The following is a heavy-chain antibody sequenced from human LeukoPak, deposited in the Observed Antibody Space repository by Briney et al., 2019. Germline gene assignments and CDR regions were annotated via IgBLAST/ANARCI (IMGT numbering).Heavy chain of an antibody. J-gene: IGHJ3*01. CDR3: ARWFGWD. CDR2: IYSSGSS. Sequence: SETLSLTCTVSGGSISDYYWSWIRQPAGKGLEWIGRIYSSGSSNYNPSLKRRVTMSVDTSKNQFYLNVNSVTAADTAVYYCARWFGWDWGQGTMVTVSS. CDR1: GGSISDYY. V-gene: IGHV4-4*07. D-gene: IGHD3-10*01.